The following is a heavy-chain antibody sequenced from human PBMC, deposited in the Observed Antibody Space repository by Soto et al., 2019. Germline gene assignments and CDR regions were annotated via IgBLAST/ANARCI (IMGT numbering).Heavy chain of an antibody. V-gene: IGHV4-34*01. Sequence: SETLSLTCDVYGGSFSGYIWTWIRQTPGKGLQWIGQINQSGSANDNPSVKSRVTISVHPSNSQVFLELSSVDAADTAVYYCARASNKRGNSYGPDYWGQGTLVTVSS. CDR1: GGSFSGYI. D-gene: IGHD5-18*01. CDR3: ARASNKRGNSYGPDY. CDR2: INQSGSA. J-gene: IGHJ4*02.